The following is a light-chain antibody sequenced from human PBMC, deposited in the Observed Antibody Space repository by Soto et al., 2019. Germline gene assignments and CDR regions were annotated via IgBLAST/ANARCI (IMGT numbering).Light chain of an antibody. J-gene: IGLJ1*01. CDR3: SSFTRSNSYV. V-gene: IGLV2-14*03. CDR2: DVS. CDR1: SSDVGAYNY. Sequence: QSVLTQPASVSGSPGQSITISCTGTSSDVGAYNYVSWYQQHPGKVPKLMIYDVSDRPSGVSNRFSGSKSGNTASLTISGLQAEDGADYYCSSFTRSNSYVFGTGTKVTVL.